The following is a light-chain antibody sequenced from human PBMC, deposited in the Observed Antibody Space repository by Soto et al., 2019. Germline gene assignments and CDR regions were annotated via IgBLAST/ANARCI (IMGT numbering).Light chain of an antibody. CDR2: GAS. CDR3: QQYCQQYGSSPPSWT. V-gene: IGKV3-20*01. Sequence: ETVLTQSPGTLSLSPGERATLSCRASQTVSSSYLAWYQQKPGQAPRLLIYGASSRATSIPDRFSGSGSGTDFTLTISRLEAEDFAVYYCQQYCQQYGSSPPSWTFGQGTRVEIK. J-gene: IGKJ1*01. CDR1: QTVSSSY.